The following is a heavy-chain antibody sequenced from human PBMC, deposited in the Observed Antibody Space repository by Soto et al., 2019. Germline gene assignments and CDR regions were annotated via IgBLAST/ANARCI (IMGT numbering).Heavy chain of an antibody. V-gene: IGHV4-31*03. Sequence: QVQLQESGPGLVKPSQTLSLTCTVSGGSISSGGYYWIWIRQHPGKGLEWIGYICYSGSTYYNPSLKSRVTISVDTSKNQFSLKLSSVTAADTAVYYCARAMDDSSPFDYWGQGTLVTVSS. J-gene: IGHJ4*02. CDR3: ARAMDDSSPFDY. D-gene: IGHD3-22*01. CDR1: GGSISSGGYY. CDR2: ICYSGST.